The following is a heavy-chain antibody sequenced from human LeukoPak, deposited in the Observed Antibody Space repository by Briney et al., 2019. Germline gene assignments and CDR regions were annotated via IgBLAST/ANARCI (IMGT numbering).Heavy chain of an antibody. CDR1: GFTFSDYY. Sequence: SGGSLRLSCAASGFTFSDYYMSWIRQAPGKGLEWVSYISSSGSTIYYADSVKGRFTISRDNAKNSLYLQMNSLRAEDTAVYYCARDHPTTVLAGYYFDYWGQGTLVTVSS. V-gene: IGHV3-11*04. CDR3: ARDHPTTVLAGYYFDY. D-gene: IGHD4-17*01. J-gene: IGHJ4*02. CDR2: ISSSGSTI.